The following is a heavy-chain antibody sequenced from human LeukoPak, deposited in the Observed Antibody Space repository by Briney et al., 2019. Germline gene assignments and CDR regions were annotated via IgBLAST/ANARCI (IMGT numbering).Heavy chain of an antibody. CDR2: IYYSGST. D-gene: IGHD2-2*01. Sequence: SETLSLTCTASGGSISSSSYYWGWIRQPPGKGLEWIGSIYYSGSTYYNPSLKSRVTISVDTSKNQFSLKLSSVTAADTAVYYRARLVVVPAAPRQAYYYYYYGMDVWGQGTTVTVSS. CDR3: ARLVVVPAAPRQAYYYYYYGMDV. CDR1: GGSISSSSYY. V-gene: IGHV4-39*01. J-gene: IGHJ6*02.